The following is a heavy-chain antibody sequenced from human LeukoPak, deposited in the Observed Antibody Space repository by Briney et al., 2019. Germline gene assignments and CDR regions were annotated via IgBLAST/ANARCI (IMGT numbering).Heavy chain of an antibody. CDR2: IIPILGIA. J-gene: IGHJ5*02. D-gene: IGHD2-2*01. Sequence: GASVKVSCKASGGTLSSYAISWVRQAPGQGLEWMGRIIPILGIANYAQKFQGRVTITADKSTSTAYMGLSSLRSEDTAVYYCARKGIVPAAEWGFDPWGRGTLVTVSS. V-gene: IGHV1-69*04. CDR3: ARKGIVPAAEWGFDP. CDR1: GGTLSSYA.